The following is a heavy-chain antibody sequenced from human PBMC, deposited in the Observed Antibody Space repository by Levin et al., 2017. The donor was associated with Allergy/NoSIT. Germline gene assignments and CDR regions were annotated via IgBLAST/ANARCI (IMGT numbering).Heavy chain of an antibody. D-gene: IGHD4-11*01. CDR1: GFTFSSYA. J-gene: IGHJ5*02. Sequence: GESLKISCAASGFTFSSYAMSWVRQAPGKGLEWVSAISGSGGSTYYADSVKGRFTISRDNSKNTLYLQMNSLRAEDTAVYYCAKAHYTEKLPTTVTTWGWFDPWGQGTLVTVSS. CDR3: AKAHYTEKLPTTVTTWGWFDP. CDR2: ISGSGGST. V-gene: IGHV3-23*01.